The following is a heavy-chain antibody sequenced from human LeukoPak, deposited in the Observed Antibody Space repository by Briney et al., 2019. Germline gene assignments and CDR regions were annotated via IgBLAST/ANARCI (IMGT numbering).Heavy chain of an antibody. D-gene: IGHD3-10*01. CDR1: GFTFSSYG. CDR3: AKEREDLIIMVRGVLDY. CDR2: ISGSGGST. J-gene: IGHJ4*02. V-gene: IGHV3-23*01. Sequence: GGSLRLSCAASGFTFSSYGMSWVRQAPGKGLEWVSAISGSGGSTYYADSVKGRFTISRDNSKNTLYLQMNSLRAEDTAVYYCAKEREDLIIMVRGVLDYWGQGTLVTVSS.